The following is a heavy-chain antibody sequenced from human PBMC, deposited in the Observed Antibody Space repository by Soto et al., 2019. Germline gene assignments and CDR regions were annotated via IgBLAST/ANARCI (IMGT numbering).Heavy chain of an antibody. CDR2: ISYEGSNT. D-gene: IGHD1-1*01. J-gene: IGHJ6*02. CDR1: GFTFGTYA. Sequence: GGSLRLSCVASGFTFGTYAIHWVRQAPGKGLQWVALISYEGSNTYYADSVKGRFTVSRDNSKSTLYLQMNSLRPEDTGVYYCARVTPGNNLYYFSGREVWGQGTSVTVSS. CDR3: ARVTPGNNLYYFSGREV. V-gene: IGHV3-30-3*01.